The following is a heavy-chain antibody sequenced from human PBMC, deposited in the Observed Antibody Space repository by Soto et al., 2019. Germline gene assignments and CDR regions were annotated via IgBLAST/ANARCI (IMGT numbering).Heavy chain of an antibody. CDR3: ARRDRSGFSYWLDT. CDR1: GGSISSGDYY. V-gene: IGHV4-31*03. J-gene: IGHJ5*02. D-gene: IGHD3-22*01. Sequence: QVQLQESGPGLVKPSQTLSLTCTVSGGSISSGDYYWSWIRQHPGKGLEWIGTIYFSGTTYYNPSLKSRVTISVDTSKSQFSLKLSSVTDADTAVYYCARRDRSGFSYWLDTWGQGTLVTVSS. CDR2: IYFSGTT.